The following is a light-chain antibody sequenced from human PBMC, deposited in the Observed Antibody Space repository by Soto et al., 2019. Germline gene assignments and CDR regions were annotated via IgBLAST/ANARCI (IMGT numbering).Light chain of an antibody. CDR2: GAS. J-gene: IGKJ5*01. CDR3: QQYNNWPPT. CDR1: QSVSSN. Sequence: EIVLTQSPVTLSLSPGERATLSCRASQSVSSNLAWYHQKPGQAPRLLIYGASTRATGIPARFSGSGSGTEFTLTISSPQSEDFAVYYCQQYNNWPPTFGQGTRLEIK. V-gene: IGKV3-15*01.